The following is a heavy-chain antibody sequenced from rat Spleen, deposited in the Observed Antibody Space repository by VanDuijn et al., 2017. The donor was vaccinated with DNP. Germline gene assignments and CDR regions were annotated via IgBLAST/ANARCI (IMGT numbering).Heavy chain of an antibody. Sequence: QVQLKESGPGLVQPSQTLSLTCTVSGISLISNSVSWVRQPPGKNLEWMGAIWSGGSTGYNSALKSRLSINRDTSKSQVFLKMNSLQTDDTAIYYCTRESWGYVMDAWGQGASVTVSS. D-gene: IGHD1-7*01. V-gene: IGHV2-15*01. J-gene: IGHJ4*01. CDR1: GISLISNS. CDR2: IWSGGST. CDR3: TRESWGYVMDA.